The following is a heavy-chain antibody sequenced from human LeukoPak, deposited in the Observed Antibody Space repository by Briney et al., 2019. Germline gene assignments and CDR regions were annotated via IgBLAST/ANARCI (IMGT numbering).Heavy chain of an antibody. CDR3: AGIVDTAMVTGVGFDY. J-gene: IGHJ4*02. CDR2: IYHSGST. CDR1: GGSISSSNW. D-gene: IGHD5-18*01. V-gene: IGHV4-4*02. Sequence: SETLSLTCAVSGGSISSSNWWSWVRQPPGKGLEWIGEIYHSGSTNYNPSLKSRVTISVDTSKNQFSLKLSSVTAADTAVYYCAGIVDTAMVTGVGFDYWGQGTLVTVSS.